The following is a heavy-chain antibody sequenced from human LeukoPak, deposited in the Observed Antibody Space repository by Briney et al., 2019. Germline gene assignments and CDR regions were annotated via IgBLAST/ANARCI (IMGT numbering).Heavy chain of an antibody. Sequence: GESLEISCKGSGYSFTTHWIAWVRQMPGKGLEWMGIIYPGDSESTYSPSFQGQVTISADKSISTAYLQWSSLQAADTAMYYCTRLASRRDPDKTSGQAYFDIWGQGTLVTVSS. CDR2: IYPGDSES. J-gene: IGHJ4*02. CDR1: GYSFTTHW. CDR3: TRLASRRDPDKTSGQAYFDI. V-gene: IGHV5-51*01. D-gene: IGHD2-15*01.